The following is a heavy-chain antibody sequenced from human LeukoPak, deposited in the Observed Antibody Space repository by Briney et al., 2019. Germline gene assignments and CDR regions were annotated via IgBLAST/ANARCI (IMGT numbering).Heavy chain of an antibody. CDR1: GYTFTGYY. V-gene: IGHV1-2*02. J-gene: IGHJ4*02. Sequence: RASVKVSCKASGYTFTGYYMHWVRQAPGQGLEWMGWINPNSGGTNYAQKFQGRVTMTRDTSISTAYMELSRLRSDDTAVYYCARGYPVFRMVRGEHFDYWGQGTLVTVSS. CDR2: INPNSGGT. D-gene: IGHD3-10*01. CDR3: ARGYPVFRMVRGEHFDY.